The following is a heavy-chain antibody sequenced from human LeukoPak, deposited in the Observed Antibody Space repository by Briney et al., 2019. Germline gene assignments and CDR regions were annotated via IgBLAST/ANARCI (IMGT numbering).Heavy chain of an antibody. Sequence: GESLKISCKGSGYSFTSYWIGWVRQMPGKGLEWMGIIYPGDSDTRYSPSFQGQVTISADKSINTAFLQWSSLKASDTAMYYCARQSWGAVAKFDYWGQGTLVTVSS. CDR3: ARQSWGAVAKFDY. CDR1: GYSFTSYW. J-gene: IGHJ4*02. V-gene: IGHV5-51*01. CDR2: IYPGDSDT. D-gene: IGHD6-19*01.